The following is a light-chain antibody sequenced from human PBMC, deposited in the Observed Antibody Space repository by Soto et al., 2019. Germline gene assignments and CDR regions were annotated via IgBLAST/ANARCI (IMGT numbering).Light chain of an antibody. CDR2: EVT. V-gene: IGLV2-14*02. CDR3: SSYTITNTYV. J-gene: IGLJ1*01. CDR1: SSDVGSYNL. Sequence: QSVLTQPASVSGSPGQSITISCTGTSSDVGSYNLVSWYQQHPGKAPKLMIYEVTHRPSGVSNRFSGSKSGNTASLTISGLQAEDEADYYCSSYTITNTYVFGTGTKLTVL.